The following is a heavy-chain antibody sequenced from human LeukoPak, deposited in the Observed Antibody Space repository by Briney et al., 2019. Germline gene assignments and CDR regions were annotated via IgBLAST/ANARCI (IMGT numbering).Heavy chain of an antibody. CDR2: IEPDGSEK. D-gene: IGHD1-26*01. CDR1: GFTFSNYY. J-gene: IGHJ6*02. V-gene: IGHV3-7*01. CDR3: AREIARIVSDYYYGMDV. Sequence: PGGSLRLSCAASGFTFSNYYMTWVRQAPGKGLEWVANIEPDGSEKSYVDSVKGRFTFSRDNAKSSLYLQMNSLRAEDTAVYYCAREIARIVSDYYYGMDVWGQGTTVTVSS.